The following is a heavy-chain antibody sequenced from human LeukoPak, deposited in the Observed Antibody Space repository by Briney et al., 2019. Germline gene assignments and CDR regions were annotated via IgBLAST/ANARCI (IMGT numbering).Heavy chain of an antibody. D-gene: IGHD1-26*01. CDR3: AKDRIASGSSREGSDY. Sequence: GGSLRLSCAASGFTLSSYAMSWVRQAPGKGLEWVSAISDTGNTYHADSVKGRFTISRDNSKNTLYLQMNSLRAEDTAVYYCAKDRIASGSSREGSDYWGQGTLVTVSS. CDR2: ISDTGNT. J-gene: IGHJ4*02. V-gene: IGHV3-23*01. CDR1: GFTLSSYA.